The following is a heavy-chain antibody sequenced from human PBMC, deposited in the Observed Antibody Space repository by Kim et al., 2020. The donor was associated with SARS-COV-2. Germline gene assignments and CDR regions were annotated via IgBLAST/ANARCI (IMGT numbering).Heavy chain of an antibody. J-gene: IGHJ4*02. Sequence: SETLSLTCAVYGGSFSGYYWSWIRQPPGKGLEWIGEINHSGSTNYNPSLKSRVTISVDTSKNQFSLKLSSVTAADTAVYYCARGGNIVVVIANEGFDYWGQGTLVTVSS. CDR1: GGSFSGYY. CDR3: ARGGNIVVVIANEGFDY. V-gene: IGHV4-34*01. CDR2: INHSGST. D-gene: IGHD2-21*01.